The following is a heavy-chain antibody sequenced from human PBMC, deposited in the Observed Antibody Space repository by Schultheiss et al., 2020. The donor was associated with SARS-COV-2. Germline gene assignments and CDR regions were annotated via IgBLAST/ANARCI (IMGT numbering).Heavy chain of an antibody. CDR2: ISTSSETI. D-gene: IGHD1-20*01. CDR1: GFSFSAYS. J-gene: IGHJ5*02. Sequence: GGSLRLSCATSGFSFSAYSMNWVRQAPGKGLEWIAYISTSSETIHYADSVKGRFTISRDNDKKMLFLQMESLRAEDTAMFYCARDRRVTGTAQHWFDPWGPGTLVTVSS. CDR3: ARDRRVTGTAQHWFDP. V-gene: IGHV3-48*04.